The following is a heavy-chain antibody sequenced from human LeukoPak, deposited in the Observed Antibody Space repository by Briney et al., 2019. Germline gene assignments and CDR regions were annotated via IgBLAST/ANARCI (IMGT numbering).Heavy chain of an antibody. CDR3: ARVLGGSMKIDY. CDR2: IHYTGST. V-gene: IGHV4-59*01. D-gene: IGHD2-15*01. J-gene: IGHJ4*02. CDR1: GGSISSYY. Sequence: SETLSLTCTVSGGSISSYYWSWIRQPPRKGLEWIGYIHYTGSTNYNPSLKSRVTISVDTSKNQFSLKLSSVTAADTAVYYCARVLGGSMKIDYWGQGTLVTVSS.